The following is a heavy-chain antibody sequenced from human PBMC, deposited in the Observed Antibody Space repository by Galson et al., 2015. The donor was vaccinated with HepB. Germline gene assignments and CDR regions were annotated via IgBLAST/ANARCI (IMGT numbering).Heavy chain of an antibody. J-gene: IGHJ3*02. CDR3: ARLAREYYYDSSGYPDHDAFDI. Sequence: SVKVSCKASGYTFTSYYMHWVRQAPGQGLEWMGIINPSGGSTSYAQKFQGRVTMTRDASTSTVYMELSSLRSEDTAVYYCARLAREYYYDSSGYPDHDAFDIWGQGTMVTVSS. CDR1: GYTFTSYY. D-gene: IGHD3-22*01. V-gene: IGHV1-46*03. CDR2: INPSGGST.